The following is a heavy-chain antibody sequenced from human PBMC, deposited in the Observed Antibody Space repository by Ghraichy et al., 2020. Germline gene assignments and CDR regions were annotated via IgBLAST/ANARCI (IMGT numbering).Heavy chain of an antibody. D-gene: IGHD3-10*01. CDR2: MNPNSGNT. CDR3: ARKHGSGSYYNYYYYMDV. CDR1: GYTFTSYD. J-gene: IGHJ6*03. Sequence: ASVKVSCKASGYTFTSYDINWVRQATGQGLEWMGWMNPNSGNTGYAQKFQGRVTMTRNTSISTAYMELSSLRSEDTAVYYCARKHGSGSYYNYYYYMDVWGKGTTVTVSS. V-gene: IGHV1-8*02.